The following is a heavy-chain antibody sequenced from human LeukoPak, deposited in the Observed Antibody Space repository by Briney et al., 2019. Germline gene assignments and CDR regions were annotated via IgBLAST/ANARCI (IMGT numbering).Heavy chain of an antibody. CDR2: INHSGST. V-gene: IGHV4-34*01. D-gene: IGHD7-27*01. CDR1: GGSFSGYY. J-gene: IGHJ4*02. CDR3: ARGRNWGS. Sequence: PSETLSLTCAVYGGSFSGYYWSWIRPPPGKGLEWIGEINHSGSTNYNPSLKSRVTISVDTSKNQFSLKLGSVTAADTAVYYCARGRNWGSWGQGTLVTVSS.